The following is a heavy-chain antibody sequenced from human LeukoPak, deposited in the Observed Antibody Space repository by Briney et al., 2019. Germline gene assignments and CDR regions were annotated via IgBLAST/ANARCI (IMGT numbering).Heavy chain of an antibody. J-gene: IGHJ6*03. D-gene: IGHD2-15*01. Sequence: SETLSLTCTVSGGSISSYYWSWIRQPPGKGLECIGYIYYSDSTNYNPSLKSRVTVSVDTSKNQFSLKLGSVTAADTAVYYCARFPGSAEYRHYYYMDVWGKGTTVTVSS. CDR2: IYYSDST. V-gene: IGHV4-59*01. CDR1: GGSISSYY. CDR3: ARFPGSAEYRHYYYMDV.